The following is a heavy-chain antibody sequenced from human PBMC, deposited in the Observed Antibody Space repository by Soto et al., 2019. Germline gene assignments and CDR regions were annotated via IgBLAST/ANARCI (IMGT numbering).Heavy chain of an antibody. CDR2: IIPIFGTA. V-gene: IGHV1-69*13. CDR3: ARVVTGRAFDI. Sequence: GASVKVSCKACRGTFSSYAISWVRQASGQGFEWMGGIIPIFGTANYAQKFQGRVTITADESTSTAYMELSSLRSEDTAVYYCARVVTGRAFDIWGQGTMVTVSS. J-gene: IGHJ3*02. CDR1: RGTFSSYA. D-gene: IGHD1-1*01.